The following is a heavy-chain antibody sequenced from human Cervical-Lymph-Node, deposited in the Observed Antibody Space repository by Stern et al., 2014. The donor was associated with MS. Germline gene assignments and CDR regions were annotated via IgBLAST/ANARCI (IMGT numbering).Heavy chain of an antibody. CDR3: ARQHSSGWYDY. CDR2: IHDTGTS. CDR1: GDSISTRSDY. J-gene: IGHJ4*02. D-gene: IGHD6-19*01. V-gene: IGHV4-39*01. Sequence: QLQLQESGPGLVKPSETLSLTCTVSGDSISTRSDYWGWIRQAPGEGLEWIGTIHDTGTSSDTSPLQSRVPKPVDPPKRHFSLRRSSVTAADTALYYCARQHSSGWYDYWGQGTRVTVSS.